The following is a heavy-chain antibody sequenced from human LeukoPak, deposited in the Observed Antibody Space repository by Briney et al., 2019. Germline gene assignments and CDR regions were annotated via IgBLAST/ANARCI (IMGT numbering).Heavy chain of an antibody. CDR2: MSPDGNKK. Sequence: GGSLRLSCAASGFTFSDYNMHCVRQAPGKGRDWVALMSPDGNKKYYADSVKGRFTISRDNSKNTVDLQLNSLRAEDTAVYYCARDLIGRYTFDYCGQGTLVTVSS. CDR1: GFTFSDYN. V-gene: IGHV3-30-3*01. CDR3: ARDLIGRYTFDY. J-gene: IGHJ4*02. D-gene: IGHD3-10*01.